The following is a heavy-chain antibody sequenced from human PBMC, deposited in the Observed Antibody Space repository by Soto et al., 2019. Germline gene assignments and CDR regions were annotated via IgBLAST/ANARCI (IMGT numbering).Heavy chain of an antibody. D-gene: IGHD4-17*01. J-gene: IGHJ3*02. CDR2: IYYTGST. V-gene: IGHV4-31*03. CDR3: ARRYGYAFDI. CDR1: GDSISRGGYY. Sequence: PSETLSLTCTVSGDSISRGGYYWSWIRHHPGKGLEWIGYIYYTGSTYYNPSLKSRVTISVDTSKNQFSLKVSSVTAADTAVYYCARRYGYAFDIWGQGTMVTVSS.